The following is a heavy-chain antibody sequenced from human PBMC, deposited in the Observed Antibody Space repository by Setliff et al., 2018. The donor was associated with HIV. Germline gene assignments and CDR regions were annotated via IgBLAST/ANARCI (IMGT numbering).Heavy chain of an antibody. CDR1: GGSISSSSYY. D-gene: IGHD3-10*01. V-gene: IGHV4-39*01. CDR3: ATYADRESNRFDP. CDR2: IYYSGST. Sequence: PSETLSLTCTVSGGSISSSSYYWGWIRQPPGKGLEWIGSIYYSGSTFQNPSLKSRVTISVDKSKNQFSLKLSSVTAADTAVYYCATYADRESNRFDPWGQGILVTVSS. J-gene: IGHJ5*02.